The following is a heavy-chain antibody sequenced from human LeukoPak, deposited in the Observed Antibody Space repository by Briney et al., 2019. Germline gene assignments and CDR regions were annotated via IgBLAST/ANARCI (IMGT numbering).Heavy chain of an antibody. D-gene: IGHD3-10*01. CDR3: ARGPSYYGSGSYIFHYYGMDV. CDR1: GGSFSGYC. V-gene: IGHV4-34*01. Sequence: SETLSLTCAVYGGSFSGYCWSWIRQPPGKGLEWIGEINHSGSTNYNPSLKSRVTISVDTSKNQFSLKLCSVTAADTAVYYCARGPSYYGSGSYIFHYYGMDVWGQGTTVTVSS. J-gene: IGHJ6*02. CDR2: INHSGST.